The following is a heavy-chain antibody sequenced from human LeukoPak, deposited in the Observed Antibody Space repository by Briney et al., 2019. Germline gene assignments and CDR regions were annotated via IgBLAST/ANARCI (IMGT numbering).Heavy chain of an antibody. V-gene: IGHV3-30*02. J-gene: IGHJ4*02. D-gene: IGHD6-19*01. CDR3: AKEWFSSGWYPQYYFDY. CDR1: GFTFSSYG. Sequence: GGSLRLSCAASGFTFSSYGMHWVRQAPGKGLEWGAFIRYDGSNKYYADSVKGRFTISRDNSKNTLYLQMNSLRAEDTAVYYCAKEWFSSGWYPQYYFDYWGQGTLVTVSS. CDR2: IRYDGSNK.